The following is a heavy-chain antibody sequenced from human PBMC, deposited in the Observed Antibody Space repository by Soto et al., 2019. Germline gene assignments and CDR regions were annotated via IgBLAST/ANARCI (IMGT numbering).Heavy chain of an antibody. CDR1: GFTFSSSA. V-gene: IGHV3-23*01. Sequence: EVQLLESGGGLVQPGGSLRLSCATSGFTFSSSAMTWVRQAPGKGLEWVSSITDGGGLTYYDDSVKGRCTISRDNSKKTLILQMNSLRTDDTAVYYCAVGGDVVGTIGHFYWGQGTLVTVSS. CDR2: ITDGGGLT. CDR3: AVGGDVVGTIGHFY. J-gene: IGHJ4*02. D-gene: IGHD5-12*01.